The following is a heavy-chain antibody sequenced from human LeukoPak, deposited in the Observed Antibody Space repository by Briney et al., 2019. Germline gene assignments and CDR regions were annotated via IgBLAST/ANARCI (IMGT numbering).Heavy chain of an antibody. CDR1: GFTFDDYA. D-gene: IGHD5-12*01. V-gene: IGHV3-9*01. CDR2: ISWNSGSI. Sequence: SLRLSCAASGFTFDDYAMHWVRQAPGKGLEWVSGISWNSGSIGYADSVKGRFTISRDNAKNSLYLQMNSLRAEGTALYYCAKISGAYDGYFDYWGQGTLVTVSS. J-gene: IGHJ4*02. CDR3: AKISGAYDGYFDY.